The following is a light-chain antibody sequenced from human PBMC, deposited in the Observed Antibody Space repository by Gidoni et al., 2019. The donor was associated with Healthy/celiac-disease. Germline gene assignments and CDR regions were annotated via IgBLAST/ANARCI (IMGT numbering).Light chain of an antibody. V-gene: IGKV1-5*03. Sequence: DIQMTQSPSTLSASVGDRVTITCRASQSISSWLAWYQQKPGKAPKLLIYKASSLESGVPSRFSGSGSGTEFTLTISSLQPDEFATYYCQQYNSYSPTFXXXTKVEIK. CDR3: QQYNSYSPT. CDR2: KAS. J-gene: IGKJ1*01. CDR1: QSISSW.